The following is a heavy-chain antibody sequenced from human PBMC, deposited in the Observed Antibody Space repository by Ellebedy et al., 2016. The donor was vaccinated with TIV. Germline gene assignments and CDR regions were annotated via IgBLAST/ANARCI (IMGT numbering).Heavy chain of an antibody. CDR3: AAWGDYNY. J-gene: IGHJ4*02. V-gene: IGHV3-7*01. CDR1: GFMLSNYW. CDR2: INPDGAAK. Sequence: PGGSLRLSCAASGFMLSNYWMNWVRQTPGRGLEWVANINPDGAAKRYVDSLEGRFTVSRYNAKNSVYLQMNSLRVEDTAVYYCAAWGDYNYWGQGALVTVSS. D-gene: IGHD7-27*01.